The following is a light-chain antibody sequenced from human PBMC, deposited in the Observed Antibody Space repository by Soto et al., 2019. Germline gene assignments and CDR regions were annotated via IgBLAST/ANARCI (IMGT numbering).Light chain of an antibody. CDR3: CSYAGKATV. V-gene: IGLV2-23*03. J-gene: IGLJ1*01. Sequence: QSALTQPASVSGSPGQSITISCTGTNSDVESYNLVSWFRQHPGEAPKLIVYEGTKRPSGVSNRFSGSKSGNPVSLTISGLQAEDEANYYCCSYAGKATVFGTGTKLTVL. CDR2: EGT. CDR1: NSDVESYNL.